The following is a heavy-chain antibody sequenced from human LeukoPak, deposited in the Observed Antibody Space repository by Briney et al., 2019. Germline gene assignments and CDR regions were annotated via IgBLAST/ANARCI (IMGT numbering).Heavy chain of an antibody. CDR3: ARGDTMVRGGIDY. CDR2: ISSSGSTK. D-gene: IGHD3-10*01. V-gene: IGHV3-48*03. J-gene: IGHJ4*02. CDR1: GFTFSSYE. Sequence: GGSLRLSCAASGFTFSSYEMNWVRQAPGKGREGVSYISSSGSTKYYADSVKGGFTISRDSDKNSLYLQMNRLRAEDTAVSYCARGDTMVRGGIDYWGQGTLVTVSS.